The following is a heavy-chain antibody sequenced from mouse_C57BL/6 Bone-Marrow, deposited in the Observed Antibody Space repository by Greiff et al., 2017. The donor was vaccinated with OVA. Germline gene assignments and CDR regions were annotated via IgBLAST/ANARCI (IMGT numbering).Heavy chain of an antibody. Sequence: QVQLQQSGAELVRPGTSVKMSCKASGYTFTNYWIDWVKQRPGQGLEWIGEIYPGGGYTTYNEKFKGKATLTADKSSSTAYMRLSSLTSADSDIYSSERWLRRNYLDYWGQGTTLTVSS. J-gene: IGHJ2*01. V-gene: IGHV1-63*01. CDR1: GYTFTNYW. CDR3: ERWLRRNYLDY. CDR2: IYPGGGYT. D-gene: IGHD2-2*01.